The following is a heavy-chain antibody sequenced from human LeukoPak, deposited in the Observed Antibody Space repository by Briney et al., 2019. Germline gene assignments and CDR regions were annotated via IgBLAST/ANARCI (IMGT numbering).Heavy chain of an antibody. J-gene: IGHJ4*02. V-gene: IGHV5-51*01. CDR3: ARRRDGTGSPLEY. CDR1: GYSFSSYW. Sequence: HGESLKISCKGSGYSFSSYWIGWVRQVPGKGLEWMGIIYPRDPDTRYSPSFRGQVTISVDKSINSAYLQWSSLKASDTAIYYCARRRDGTGSPLEYWGQGTLVTVSS. CDR2: IYPRDPDT. D-gene: IGHD2-8*02.